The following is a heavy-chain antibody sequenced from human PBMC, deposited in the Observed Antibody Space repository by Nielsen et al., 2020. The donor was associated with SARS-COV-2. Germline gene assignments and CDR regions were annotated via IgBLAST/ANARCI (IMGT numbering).Heavy chain of an antibody. J-gene: IGHJ6*02. V-gene: IGHV3-21*01. CDR3: ARDRITMVRGVRHYGMDV. D-gene: IGHD3-10*01. Sequence: VRQAPGKGLEWVSSISSSSSYIYYADSVKGRFTISRDNAKNSLYLQMNSLRAEDTAVYYCARDRITMVRGVRHYGMDVWGQGTTVTVSS. CDR2: ISSSSSYI.